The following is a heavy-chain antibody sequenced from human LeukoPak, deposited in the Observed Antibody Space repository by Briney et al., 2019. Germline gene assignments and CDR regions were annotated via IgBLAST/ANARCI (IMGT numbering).Heavy chain of an antibody. CDR3: TSGIGAAGVNY. CDR2: IRSKANSYAT. CDR1: GFTFSGSA. V-gene: IGHV3-73*01. D-gene: IGHD6-13*01. J-gene: IGHJ4*02. Sequence: GGSLRLSCAASGFTFSGSAMHWVRQASGKGLEWIGRIRSKANSYATAYDASMKGRFTISRDDSKNTAYLQMNSLKTEDTAVYYCTSGIGAAGVNYWGQGTLVTVSS.